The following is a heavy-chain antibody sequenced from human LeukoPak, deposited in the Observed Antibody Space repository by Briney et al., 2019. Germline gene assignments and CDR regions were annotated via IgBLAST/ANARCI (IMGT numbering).Heavy chain of an antibody. CDR3: ASSDY. CDR2: IKGDESYT. V-gene: IGHV3-74*01. J-gene: IGHJ4*02. CDR1: GFTFRSHW. Sequence: PGGSLRLSCAASGFTFRSHWMHWVRQAPGKGLVWVSRIKGDESYTNHADSVKGRFTISRDNAKNTLYLQMNSLRVEDTAVYYCASSDYWGQGTLVTVSS.